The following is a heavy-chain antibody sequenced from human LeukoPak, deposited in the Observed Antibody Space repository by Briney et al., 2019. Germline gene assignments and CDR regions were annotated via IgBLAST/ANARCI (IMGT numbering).Heavy chain of an antibody. V-gene: IGHV1-2*02. D-gene: IGHD2-15*01. CDR2: INPNSGGT. J-gene: IGHJ4*02. CDR3: ARTRCRGGSCDSDY. Sequence: ASVKVSCKASGYTFTDYYVHWVRLAPGPGLEWMGWINPNSGGTNYEHKFQGRLTMTRDTSISKAYMELSPLISADTAVYYCARTRCRGGSCDSDYWGQGTLVTVSS. CDR1: GYTFTDYY.